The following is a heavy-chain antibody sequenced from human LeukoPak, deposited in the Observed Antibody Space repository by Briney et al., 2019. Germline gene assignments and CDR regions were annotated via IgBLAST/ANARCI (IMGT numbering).Heavy chain of an antibody. CDR2: ISAYNGNT. V-gene: IGHV1-18*01. D-gene: IGHD3-22*01. J-gene: IGHJ4*02. Sequence: ASVKVSCKASGHTFTSYGISWVRQAPGQGLEWMGWISAYNGNTNYAQKLQGRVTMTTDTSTSTAYMELRSLRSDDTAVYYCARRYYYDSSGYYYYPYFDYWGQGTLVTVSS. CDR1: GHTFTSYG. CDR3: ARRYYYDSSGYYYYPYFDY.